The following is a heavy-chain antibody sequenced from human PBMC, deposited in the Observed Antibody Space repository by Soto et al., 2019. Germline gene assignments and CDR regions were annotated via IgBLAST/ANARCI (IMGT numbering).Heavy chain of an antibody. V-gene: IGHV4-34*01. CDR3: ARKVWGTWLRLLDY. Sequence: AETLCLTCAVYGWAFSGYYWSWIRQPPGKGLEWIGEISRSGSTNYNPALKSRVTISVDTSKNQFSLKLRTVTDADTAVYYCARKVWGTWLRLLDYWGQGTLVTVSS. D-gene: IGHD5-12*01. J-gene: IGHJ4*02. CDR1: GWAFSGYY. CDR2: ISRSGST.